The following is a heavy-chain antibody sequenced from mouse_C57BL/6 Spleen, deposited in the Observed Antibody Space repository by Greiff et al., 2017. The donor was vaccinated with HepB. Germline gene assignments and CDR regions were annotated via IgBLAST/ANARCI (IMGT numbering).Heavy chain of an antibody. CDR2: IYPRSGNT. Sequence: VQLQESGAELARPGASVKLSCKASGYTFTSYGISWVKQRTGQGLEWIGEIYPRSGNTYYNEKFKGKATLTADKSSSTAYMELRSLTSEDSAVYFCARDDYDVAWFAYWGQGTLVTVSA. V-gene: IGHV1-81*01. CDR1: GYTFTSYG. CDR3: ARDDYDVAWFAY. J-gene: IGHJ3*01. D-gene: IGHD2-4*01.